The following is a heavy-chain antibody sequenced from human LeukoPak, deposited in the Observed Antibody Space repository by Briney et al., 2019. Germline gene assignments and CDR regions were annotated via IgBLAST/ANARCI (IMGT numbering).Heavy chain of an antibody. Sequence: SVKVSCKASGGTFSSYAISWVRQAPGQGLEWMGGIIPIFGTANYAQKFQGRVTITADEPTSTAYMELSSLRSEDTAVYYCASGDTTVTTLDYWGQGTLVTVSS. J-gene: IGHJ4*02. D-gene: IGHD4-11*01. CDR1: GGTFSSYA. CDR3: ASGDTTVTTLDY. CDR2: IIPIFGTA. V-gene: IGHV1-69*13.